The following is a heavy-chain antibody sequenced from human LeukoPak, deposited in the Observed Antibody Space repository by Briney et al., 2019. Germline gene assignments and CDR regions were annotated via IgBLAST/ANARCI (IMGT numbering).Heavy chain of an antibody. CDR1: GFTFNAYT. J-gene: IGHJ4*02. Sequence: PGGSLRLSCAASGFTFNAYTMNWVRQAPGKGLEWVSYISTSGSTIYYADSVKGRFTISRDNAKNSLYLQMNSLRAEDTAVYYCARDRSSWKEFDYWGQGTLVTVSS. D-gene: IGHD6-13*01. CDR3: ARDRSSWKEFDY. V-gene: IGHV3-48*04. CDR2: ISTSGSTI.